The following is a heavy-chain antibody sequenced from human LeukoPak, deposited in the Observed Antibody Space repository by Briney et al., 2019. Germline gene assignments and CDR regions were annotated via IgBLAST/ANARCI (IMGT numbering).Heavy chain of an antibody. D-gene: IGHD4-23*01. J-gene: IGHJ6*03. Sequence: SETLSLTCAVYGGPLSGYYWSWIRQPPGKGLEWIGEINHSGNTNSNPSLKSRVTMSVDTSKNQFSLKLSSLTAADTAMYYCARREPHGDYGGKIRYYYYMDVWGKGTTITISS. V-gene: IGHV4-34*01. CDR2: INHSGNT. CDR3: ARREPHGDYGGKIRYYYYMDV. CDR1: GGPLSGYY.